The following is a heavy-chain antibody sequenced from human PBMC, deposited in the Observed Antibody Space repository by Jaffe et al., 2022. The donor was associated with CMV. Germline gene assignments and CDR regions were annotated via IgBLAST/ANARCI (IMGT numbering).Heavy chain of an antibody. CDR1: GYTFTSYY. Sequence: QVQLVQSGAEVKKPGASVKVSCKASGYTFTSYYMHWVRQAPGQGLEWMGIINPSGGSTSYAQKFQGRVTMTRDTSTSTVYMELSSLRSEDTAVYYCARDTSDYDFWSGYYNYFDYWGQGTLVTVSS. CDR2: INPSGGST. CDR3: ARDTSDYDFWSGYYNYFDY. J-gene: IGHJ4*02. D-gene: IGHD3-3*01. V-gene: IGHV1-46*01.